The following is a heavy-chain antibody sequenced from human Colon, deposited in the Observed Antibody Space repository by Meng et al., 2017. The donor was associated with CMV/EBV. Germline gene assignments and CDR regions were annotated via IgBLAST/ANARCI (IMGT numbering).Heavy chain of an antibody. J-gene: IGHJ4*02. CDR2: IQSDGNT. CDR1: GAPISNFF. Sequence: QLQLQESGPGLVRPSETLSPTCSVSGAPISNFFWSWIRQSAGMRLEWIGRIQSDGNTYYNPSLKSRVTISLDTSQKQFSLNLTSVTAADTAIYFCAGVNLTISAITTADWGQGTLVTVSS. V-gene: IGHV4-4*07. CDR3: AGVNLTISAITTAD. D-gene: IGHD3-22*01.